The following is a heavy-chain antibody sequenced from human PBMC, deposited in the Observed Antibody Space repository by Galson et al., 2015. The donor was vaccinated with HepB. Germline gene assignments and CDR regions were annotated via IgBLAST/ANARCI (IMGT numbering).Heavy chain of an antibody. CDR2: IDPSDSYT. J-gene: IGHJ4*02. Sequence: QSGAEVKKPGESLRISCKGSGYTFTAFWITWVRQIPGKGLEWMGRIDPSDSYTDYSPSFQGHVTISADKSITTAYLQWSSLKASDTAMYYCASRLSYFRSGTWYNGSGDWGPGTLVTVSS. V-gene: IGHV5-10-1*01. D-gene: IGHD3-10*01. CDR1: GYTFTAFW. CDR3: ASRLSYFRSGTWYNGSGD.